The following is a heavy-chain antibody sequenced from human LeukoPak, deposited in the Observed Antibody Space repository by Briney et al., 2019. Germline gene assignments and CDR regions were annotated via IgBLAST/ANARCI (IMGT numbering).Heavy chain of an antibody. CDR3: ARGRAAADP. Sequence: PGGSLRLSCAASGFTFSSYGMSWVRQAPGKGLEGVSGISGSGGSTYYADSVKGRFTISRDDSKNTLSLQMDSLRAEDTAVYYCARGRAAADPWGQGTLVTVSS. V-gene: IGHV3-23*01. D-gene: IGHD6-13*01. CDR1: GFTFSSYG. CDR2: ISGSGGST. J-gene: IGHJ5*02.